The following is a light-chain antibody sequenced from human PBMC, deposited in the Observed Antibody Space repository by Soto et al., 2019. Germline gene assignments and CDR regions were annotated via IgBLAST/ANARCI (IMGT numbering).Light chain of an antibody. V-gene: IGKV3-20*01. CDR2: AVS. J-gene: IGKJ1*01. CDR1: QTISNNY. Sequence: EIVLTQSPGTLTLSPGESAALACRASQTISNNYLVWYRQKPGQAPRLLIYAVSSRAAGIPDRFSGSGSGTDFALTIARLEPGDSAVYYCQQHSNSPWTFGQGTRVEI. CDR3: QQHSNSPWT.